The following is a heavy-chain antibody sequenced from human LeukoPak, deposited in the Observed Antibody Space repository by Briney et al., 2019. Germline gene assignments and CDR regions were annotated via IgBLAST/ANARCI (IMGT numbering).Heavy chain of an antibody. J-gene: IGHJ6*03. CDR2: ISSSGSTI. V-gene: IGHV3-11*01. Sequence: PGGSLRLSCAASGFTFSDYYMSWIRQAPGKGLEWVSYISSSGSTIYYADSVKGRFTISRDNAKNSLYLQMNSLRAEDTAVYYCARDELAAAEYYYYYYIDVWGKGTTVTISS. D-gene: IGHD6-13*01. CDR3: ARDELAAAEYYYYYYIDV. CDR1: GFTFSDYY.